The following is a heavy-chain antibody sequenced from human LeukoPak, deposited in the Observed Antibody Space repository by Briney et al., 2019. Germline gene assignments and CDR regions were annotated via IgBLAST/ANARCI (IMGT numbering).Heavy chain of an antibody. Sequence: SETLSLTCTVSGGSISSYYWSWIRQPPGKGLEWIGYIYYSGSTNYNPSLKSRVTISVDTSKNQFSLKLSSVTAADTAVYCCARGIQLRDYYYYYYYMDVWGKGTAVTVSS. V-gene: IGHV4-59*01. CDR3: ARGIQLRDYYYYYYYMDV. J-gene: IGHJ6*03. D-gene: IGHD5-18*01. CDR2: IYYSGST. CDR1: GGSISSYY.